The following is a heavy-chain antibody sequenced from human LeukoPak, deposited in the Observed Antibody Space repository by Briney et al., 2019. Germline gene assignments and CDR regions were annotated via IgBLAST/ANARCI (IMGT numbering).Heavy chain of an antibody. CDR3: ARVEDVDGYSGYDPRDY. CDR1: GGTFSSYA. CDR2: IIPIFGTA. J-gene: IGHJ4*02. D-gene: IGHD5-12*01. V-gene: IGHV1-69*13. Sequence: ASVKVSCKASGGTFSSYAISWVRQAPGQGLEWMGGIIPIFGTANYAQKFQGRVTITADESTSTAYMELSSLSSEDTAVYYCARVEDVDGYSGYDPRDYWGQGTLVTVSS.